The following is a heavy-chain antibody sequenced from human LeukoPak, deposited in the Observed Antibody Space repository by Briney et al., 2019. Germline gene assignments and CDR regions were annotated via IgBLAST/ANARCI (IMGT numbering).Heavy chain of an antibody. D-gene: IGHD2-2*01. J-gene: IGHJ5*02. CDR2: ISSSSSTI. Sequence: GGSLRLSCAASGFTFSSYSMNWVRQAPGKGLEWVPYISSSSSTIYYADSVKGRFTISSDNAKNSVYLQMNSLSADDTAVYYCVRDRCSSTSCHASPNWFDPWGQGTLVTVSS. CDR1: GFTFSSYS. V-gene: IGHV3-48*04. CDR3: VRDRCSSTSCHASPNWFDP.